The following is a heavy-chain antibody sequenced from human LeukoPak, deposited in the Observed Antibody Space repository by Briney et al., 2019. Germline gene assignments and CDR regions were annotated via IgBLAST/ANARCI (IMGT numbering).Heavy chain of an antibody. V-gene: IGHV4-4*07. Sequence: KPSETLSLTCTVSGASLNSHYWSWIPQPARKGLVWVGRIYISGSTNYNSSLQSRVTMSVDTSKNQFSLKLSSVTAADTAVYYCARALNPLPGTYYFDYWGQGTLVTVSS. D-gene: IGHD2-15*01. CDR2: IYISGST. CDR3: ARALNPLPGTYYFDY. CDR1: GASLNSHY. J-gene: IGHJ4*02.